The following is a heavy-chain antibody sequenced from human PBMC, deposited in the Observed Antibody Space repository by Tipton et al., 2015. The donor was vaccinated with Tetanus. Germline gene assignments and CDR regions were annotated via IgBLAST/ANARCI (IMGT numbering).Heavy chain of an antibody. V-gene: IGHV4-39*07. CDR1: GASISSGGYY. CDR3: ARGLGSMLAPGGSIDS. Sequence: TLSLTCTVSGASISSGGYYWTWIRQPPGKGLEWIGEINHDGRSTYTPSLKSRVTMLVDTSKKQFSLKVTSVTAADTVVYYCARGLGSMLAPGGSIDSWGQGTLVTVSS. D-gene: IGHD2-8*01. J-gene: IGHJ5*01. CDR2: INHDGRS.